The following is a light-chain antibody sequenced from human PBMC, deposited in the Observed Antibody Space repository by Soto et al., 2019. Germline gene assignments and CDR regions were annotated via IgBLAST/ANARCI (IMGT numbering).Light chain of an antibody. Sequence: EIVLTQSPATLSLSPGERATLSCRASQSVSSYLAWYQQKPGQAPRLLIYDASTRATGIPARFSGSGSGTDFTLTITSLEPEDCAVYYCQQRSNWPPTFGQGTKVEI. V-gene: IGKV3-11*01. CDR1: QSVSSY. J-gene: IGKJ1*01. CDR2: DAS. CDR3: QQRSNWPPT.